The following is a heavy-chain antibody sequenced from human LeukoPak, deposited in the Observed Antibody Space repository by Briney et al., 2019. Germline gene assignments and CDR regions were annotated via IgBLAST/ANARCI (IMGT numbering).Heavy chain of an antibody. Sequence: PSETLSLTCTVSGDPIISYYWTWIRQPAGKGLEWIGRIYTSGSTHYNPSLKSRITMSVDTSKNQFSLKLSSVTAADTAVYYCARVGTARPDGNTWERPGWYFDYWGQGTLVTVSS. CDR2: IYTSGST. CDR3: ARVGTARPDGNTWERPGWYFDY. D-gene: IGHD6-6*01. J-gene: IGHJ4*02. CDR1: GDPIISYY. V-gene: IGHV4-4*07.